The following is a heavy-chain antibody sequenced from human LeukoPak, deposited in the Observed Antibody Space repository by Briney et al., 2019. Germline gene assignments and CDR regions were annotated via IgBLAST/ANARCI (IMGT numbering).Heavy chain of an antibody. V-gene: IGHV3-30-3*01. D-gene: IGHD2-2*01. J-gene: IGHJ4*02. CDR2: ISYDGSNK. CDR1: GFTFSSYA. Sequence: PGGSLRLSCAASGFTFSSYAMHWARQAPGKGLEWVAVISYDGSNKYYADSVKGRFTISRDNSKNTLYLQMNSQRAEDTAVYYCARGGFSTSSLNDYWGQGTLVTVSS. CDR3: ARGGFSTSSLNDY.